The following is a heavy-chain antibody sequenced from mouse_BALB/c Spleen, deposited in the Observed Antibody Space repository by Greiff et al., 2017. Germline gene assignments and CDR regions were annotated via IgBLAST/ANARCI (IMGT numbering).Heavy chain of an antibody. V-gene: IGHV5-17*02. Sequence: EVKLMESGGGLVQPGGSRKLSCAASGFTFSSFGMHWVRQAPEKGLEWVAYISSGSSTIYYADTVKGRFTISRDNPKNTLFLQMTSLRSEDTAMYYCARSGDYRYDVFAYWGQGTLVTVSA. CDR1: GFTFSSFG. D-gene: IGHD2-14*01. CDR2: ISSGSSTI. J-gene: IGHJ3*01. CDR3: ARSGDYRYDVFAY.